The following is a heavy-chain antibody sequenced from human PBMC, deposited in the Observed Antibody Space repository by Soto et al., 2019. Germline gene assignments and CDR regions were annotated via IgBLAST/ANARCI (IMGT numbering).Heavy chain of an antibody. J-gene: IGHJ4*02. CDR3: ARPEMINYYYTSGYRSSYYFAY. CDR1: GYRFTSYW. CDR2: IYPGDSDT. Sequence: PGESLKISCKGSGYRFTSYWIGWVRQMPGKGLEWMGIIYPGDSDTRYSPSFQGQVTISADKSISTAYLQWSSLKASDTAMYYCARPEMINYYYTSGYRSSYYFAYWGQGTLVTVSS. D-gene: IGHD3-22*01. V-gene: IGHV5-51*01.